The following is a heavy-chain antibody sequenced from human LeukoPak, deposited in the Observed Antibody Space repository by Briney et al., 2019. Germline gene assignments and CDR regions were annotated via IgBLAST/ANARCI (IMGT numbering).Heavy chain of an antibody. Sequence: GRSLSLSCAASGFTFSSYAMHWVGQAPGKGLEWVAVISYDGSNKYYADSVKGRFTISRDNSKNTLYLQMNSLRAEDTAVYYCARDRNLVRGVIFDWGQGTLVTVSS. V-gene: IGHV3-30-3*01. CDR2: ISYDGSNK. J-gene: IGHJ4*02. CDR3: ARDRNLVRGVIFD. D-gene: IGHD3-10*01. CDR1: GFTFSSYA.